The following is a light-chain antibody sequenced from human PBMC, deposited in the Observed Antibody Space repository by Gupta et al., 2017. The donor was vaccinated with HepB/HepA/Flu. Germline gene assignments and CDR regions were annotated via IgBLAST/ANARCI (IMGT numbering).Light chain of an antibody. CDR1: SSNIGSNY. Sequence: SVLTQPPSASGTPGQRVTISCSGSSSNIGSNYVYWSQQLPPAAPNLLIYRNYHRPSGVPARFSGSSSGTSAALAISALQSEEEANYYCAGWDDDLTGPVVFGGGTRVTGL. CDR3: AGWDDDLTGPVV. J-gene: IGLJ3*02. CDR2: RNY. V-gene: IGLV1-47*01.